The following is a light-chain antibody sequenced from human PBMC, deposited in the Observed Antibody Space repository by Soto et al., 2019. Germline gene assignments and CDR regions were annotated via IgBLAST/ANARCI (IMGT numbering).Light chain of an antibody. Sequence: QSALTQPASVSGSPGQSITISCTGTSSDVGGYNYVSWYQQHPGKAPKLMIYEVSNRPSGVSNRFSGSKSGNTASLTISGLQAEDEADYYCTSKTSSSTVLFGGGTKLTVL. J-gene: IGLJ2*01. V-gene: IGLV2-14*01. CDR2: EVS. CDR3: TSKTSSSTVL. CDR1: SSDVGGYNY.